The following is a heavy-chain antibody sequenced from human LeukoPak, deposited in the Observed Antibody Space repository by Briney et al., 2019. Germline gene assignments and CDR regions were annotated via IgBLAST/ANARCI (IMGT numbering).Heavy chain of an antibody. J-gene: IGHJ6*02. CDR3: ARGDEYCSSTSCYAGPSYGLDV. CDR1: GFTFSSYE. V-gene: IGHV3-48*03. CDR2: ISSSGRTI. D-gene: IGHD2-2*01. Sequence: PGGSLRLSCAASGFTFSSYEFNWVRQAPGKGLEWVSYISSSGRTIFYADPVKGRFTISRDDAKNSLYLQMNSLRAEDTAVYHCARGDEYCSSTSCYAGPSYGLDVWGQGTTVTVSS.